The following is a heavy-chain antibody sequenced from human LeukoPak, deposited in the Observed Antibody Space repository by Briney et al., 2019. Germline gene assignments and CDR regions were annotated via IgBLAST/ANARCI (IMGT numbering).Heavy chain of an antibody. Sequence: GGSLRLSCAASGFAFSSYGMHWVRQAPGKGLEWVAFIRYDGSNKYYADSVKGRFTISRDNSKNTLYLQMNSLRAEDTAVYYCAKGGIAAAPGYFDYWGQGTLVTVSS. CDR1: GFAFSSYG. CDR3: AKGGIAAAPGYFDY. V-gene: IGHV3-30*02. J-gene: IGHJ4*02. D-gene: IGHD6-13*01. CDR2: IRYDGSNK.